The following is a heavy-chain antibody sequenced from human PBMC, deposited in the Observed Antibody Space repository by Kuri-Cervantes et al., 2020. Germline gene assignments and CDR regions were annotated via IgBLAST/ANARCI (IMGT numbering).Heavy chain of an antibody. J-gene: IGHJ4*02. V-gene: IGHV1-3*01. CDR1: GYTFTSYG. CDR3: ARGSWLM. CDR2: INAGNGNT. Sequence: ASVKVSCKASGYTFTSYGISWVRQAPGQRLEWMGWINAGNGNTKYSQKFQGRVTITRDTSASTAYMELSSLRSEDTAVYYCARGSWLMWGQGTLVTVSS. D-gene: IGHD3-22*01.